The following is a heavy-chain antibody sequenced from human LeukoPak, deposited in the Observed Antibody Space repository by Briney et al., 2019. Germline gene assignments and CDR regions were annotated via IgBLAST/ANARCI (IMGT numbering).Heavy chain of an antibody. CDR2: IYYSGST. CDR3: ARDKPIVVVPAATRYFDY. Sequence: KSSETLSLTCTVSGGSISSSSYYWGWIRQPPGKGLEWIGSIYYSGSTYYNPSLKSRVTISVDTSKNQFSLKLSSVTAADTAVYYCARDKPIVVVPAATRYFDYWGQGTLVTVSS. V-gene: IGHV4-39*07. CDR1: GGSISSSSYY. J-gene: IGHJ4*02. D-gene: IGHD2-2*01.